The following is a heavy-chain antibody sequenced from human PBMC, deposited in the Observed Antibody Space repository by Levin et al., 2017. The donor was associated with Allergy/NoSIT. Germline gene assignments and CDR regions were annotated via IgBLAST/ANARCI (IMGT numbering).Heavy chain of an antibody. CDR2: IFSNDEK. D-gene: IGHD6-19*01. V-gene: IGHV2-26*01. J-gene: IGHJ5*02. CDR3: ARIRRDTSGWYSWFDP. CDR1: GFSLSNARMG. Sequence: SGPTLVKPTETLTLTCTVSGFSLSNARMGVSWIRQPPGKALEWLAHIFSNDEKSYSTSLKSRLTISKDTSKSQVVLTMTNMDPVDTATYYCARIRRDTSGWYSWFDPWGQGTLVTVSS.